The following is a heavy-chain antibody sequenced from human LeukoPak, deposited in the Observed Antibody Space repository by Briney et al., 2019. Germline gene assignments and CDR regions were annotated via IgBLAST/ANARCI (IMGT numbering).Heavy chain of an antibody. CDR1: GFTFSSYW. CDR2: INQDGSEK. V-gene: IGHV3-7*01. D-gene: IGHD6-19*01. CDR3: ARVGGGDGSGWSTTDY. Sequence: GGSLRLSCAASGFTFSSYWMSWVRQAPGKGLEWVANINQDGSEKYDVDSAKGRFTISRDNAKNSLYLQMNSLRVEDTAMYYCARVGGGDGSGWSTTDYWGQGTLVTISS. J-gene: IGHJ4*02.